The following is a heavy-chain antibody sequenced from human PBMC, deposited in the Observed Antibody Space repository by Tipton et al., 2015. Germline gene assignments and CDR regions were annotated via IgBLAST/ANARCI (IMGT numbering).Heavy chain of an antibody. Sequence: SLRLSCAASGFSFSDAWMNWVRQAPGKGLEWVGRIKTKVYGGTIDYAAPVKGRFTISTDDSKNTLYRQMNSLRVEATAVYYCTTAPSPPSTGSNSDFWGQGPLVTVSS. CDR2: IKTKVYGGTI. CDR1: GFSFSDAW. D-gene: IGHD3-10*01. V-gene: IGHV3-15*07. J-gene: IGHJ4*02. CDR3: TTAPSPPSTGSNSDF.